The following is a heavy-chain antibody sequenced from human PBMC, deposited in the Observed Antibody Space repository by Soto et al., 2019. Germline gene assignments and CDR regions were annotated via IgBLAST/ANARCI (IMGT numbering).Heavy chain of an antibody. CDR1: GFTFSSYS. J-gene: IGHJ4*02. CDR3: GVGTGSYVAPGY. D-gene: IGHD3-10*01. CDR2: ISSSSSTI. V-gene: IGHV3-48*01. Sequence: PGGSLRLSCAASGFTFSSYSMNWVRQAPGKGLEWVSYISSSSSTIYYADSVKGRFTISRDNAKNSLYLQMSSLRAEDTAVYYCGVGTGSYVAPGYWGQGTLVTVSS.